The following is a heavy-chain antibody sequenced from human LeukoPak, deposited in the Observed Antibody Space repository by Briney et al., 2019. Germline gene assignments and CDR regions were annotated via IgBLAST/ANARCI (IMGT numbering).Heavy chain of an antibody. Sequence: SETLSLTCTVSGGSISSYYWSWIRQPPGKGLEWIGCIYYTGSTTYNPSLKSRVTISVDTSKNQFSLKLSSVTAADTAVYYCARGLYCSSTSCQYYFDYWGQGTLVTVSS. V-gene: IGHV4-59*01. J-gene: IGHJ4*02. CDR2: IYYTGST. CDR3: ARGLYCSSTSCQYYFDY. CDR1: GGSISSYY. D-gene: IGHD2-2*01.